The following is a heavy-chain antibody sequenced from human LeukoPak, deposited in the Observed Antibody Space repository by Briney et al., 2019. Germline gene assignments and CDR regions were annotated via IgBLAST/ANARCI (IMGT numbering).Heavy chain of an antibody. D-gene: IGHD3-22*01. CDR2: IYYSGST. CDR3: ARHRESSGYYPGVYFDY. CDR1: GGSISSYY. V-gene: IGHV4-59*08. J-gene: IGHJ4*02. Sequence: PSETLSLTCTVSGGSISSYYWSWIRQPPGKGLEWIGYIYYSGSTNYNPSLKSRVTISVDTSKNQFSLKLSSVTAADTAVYYCARHRESSGYYPGVYFDYWGQGTLVTVSS.